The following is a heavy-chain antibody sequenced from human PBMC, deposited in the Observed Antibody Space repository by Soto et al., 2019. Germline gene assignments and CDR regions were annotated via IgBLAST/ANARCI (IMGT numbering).Heavy chain of an antibody. J-gene: IGHJ4*02. CDR1: GGTFSSYA. V-gene: IGHV1-69*12. CDR2: IIPIFGTA. CDR3: ARLLHGYSPVFDY. D-gene: IGHD5-18*01. Sequence: QVQLVQSGAEVKKPGSSVKVSCKASGGTFSSYAISWVRQAPGQGLEWMGGIIPIFGTANYAQRFQGRVTITADEXTSTAYMELSSLRSEDTAVYSCARLLHGYSPVFDYWGQGTLVTVSS.